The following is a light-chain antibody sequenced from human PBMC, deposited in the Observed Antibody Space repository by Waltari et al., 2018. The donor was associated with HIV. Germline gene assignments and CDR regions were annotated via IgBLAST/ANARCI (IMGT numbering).Light chain of an antibody. CDR3: ATWDDALSGPV. CDR1: SSNIGSNT. J-gene: IGLJ3*02. CDR2: SNN. Sequence: GTPGQRVIISCSGNSSNIGSNTVNWYQQFSGAAPTLLIYSNNQRPSAVPDRFSGSKSGSAASLAISGLKSEDEADYHCATWDDALSGPVFGAGTKLTV. V-gene: IGLV1-44*01.